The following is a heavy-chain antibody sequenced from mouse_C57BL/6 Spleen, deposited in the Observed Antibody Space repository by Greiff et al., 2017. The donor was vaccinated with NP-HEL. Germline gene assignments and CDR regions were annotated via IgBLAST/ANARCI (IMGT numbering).Heavy chain of an antibody. V-gene: IGHV1-59*01. CDR2: IDPSDSYT. CDR3: ARKGSGPDY. J-gene: IGHJ2*01. D-gene: IGHD3-2*02. Sequence: QVQLQQPGAELVRPGTSVKLSCKASGYTFTSYWMHWVKQRPGQGLEWIGVIDPSDSYTNYNQKFKGKATLTVDTSSSTAYMQLSSLTSEDSAVYYCARKGSGPDYWGQGTTVTVSS. CDR1: GYTFTSYW.